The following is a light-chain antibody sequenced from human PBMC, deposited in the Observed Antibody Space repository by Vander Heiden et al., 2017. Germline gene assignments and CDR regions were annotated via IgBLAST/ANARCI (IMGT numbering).Light chain of an antibody. CDR1: SSDVGSYSY. CDR3: CSYAGRYTWV. V-gene: IGLV2-11*01. Sequence: QSALHPPPPVPGSPGQSVTISCTGTSSDVGSYSYVSWYQQHPGKAPKLMLSDVSKRPSGVPDRFSGSKSGNTASLTISGLQTEDEADYYCCSYAGRYTWVFGGGTKLTVL. J-gene: IGLJ3*02. CDR2: DVS.